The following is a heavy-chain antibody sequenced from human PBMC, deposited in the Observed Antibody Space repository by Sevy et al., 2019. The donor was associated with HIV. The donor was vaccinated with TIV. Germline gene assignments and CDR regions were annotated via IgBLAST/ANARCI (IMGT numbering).Heavy chain of an antibody. CDR3: ARAGGVATTVRAFDI. V-gene: IGHV4-34*01. CDR2: INHSGST. Sequence: SETLSLTCAVYGGSFSGYYWSWIRQPPGKGLEWIGEINHSGSTNYNPSLKSRVTISVDTSKNQFSLKLSPVTAADTAVYYCARAGGVATTVRAFDIWGQGTMVTVSS. CDR1: GGSFSGYY. D-gene: IGHD5-12*01. J-gene: IGHJ3*02.